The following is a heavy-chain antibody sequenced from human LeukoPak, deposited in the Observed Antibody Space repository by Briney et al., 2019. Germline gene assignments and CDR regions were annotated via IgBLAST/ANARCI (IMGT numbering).Heavy chain of an antibody. V-gene: IGHV3-23*01. Sequence: GGSLRLSSAASGFTFSSYAMSWVRQAPGKGLEWVSAISGSGGSTYYADSVKGRFTISRDNSKNTLYLQMNSLRAEDTAVYYCAKDRPGYYYDSSGYYPDFDYWGQGTLVTVSS. CDR1: GFTFSSYA. J-gene: IGHJ4*02. D-gene: IGHD3-22*01. CDR3: AKDRPGYYYDSSGYYPDFDY. CDR2: ISGSGGST.